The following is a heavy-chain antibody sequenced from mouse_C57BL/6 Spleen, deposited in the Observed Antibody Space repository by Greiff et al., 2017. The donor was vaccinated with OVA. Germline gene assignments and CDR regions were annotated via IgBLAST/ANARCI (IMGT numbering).Heavy chain of an antibody. D-gene: IGHD2-4*01. CDR1: GYSITSGYY. J-gene: IGHJ1*03. CDR3: AREDYDYDEERYFDV. CDR2: ISYDGSN. V-gene: IGHV3-6*01. Sequence: EVKLVESGPGLVKPSQSLSLTCSVTGYSITSGYYWNWIRQFPGNKLEWMGYISYDGSNNYNPSLKNRISITRDTSKNQFFLKLNSVTTEDTATYYCAREDYDYDEERYFDVWGTGTTVTVSS.